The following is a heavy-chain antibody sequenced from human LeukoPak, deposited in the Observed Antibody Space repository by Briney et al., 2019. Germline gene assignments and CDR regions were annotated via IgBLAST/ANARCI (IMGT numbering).Heavy chain of an antibody. Sequence: PSETLSLTCAVYGGSFSGYYWSWIRQPPGKGLEWIGEINHSGSTNYNPSLKSRVTISVDTSKNQFSLELSSVTAADTAVYYCARGRGYLVDPWGQGTLVTVSS. J-gene: IGHJ5*02. CDR1: GGSFSGYY. V-gene: IGHV4-34*01. CDR3: ARGRGYLVDP. CDR2: INHSGST. D-gene: IGHD6-13*01.